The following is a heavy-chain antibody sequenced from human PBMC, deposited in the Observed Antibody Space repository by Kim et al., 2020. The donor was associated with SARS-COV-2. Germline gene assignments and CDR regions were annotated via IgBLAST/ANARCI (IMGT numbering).Heavy chain of an antibody. J-gene: IGHJ4*02. CDR1: GFTFSSYA. Sequence: GGSLRLSCAASGFTFSSYAMHWVRQAPGKGLEWVALISYDGSNKYYADSVKGRFTISRDNSKNTLYLQMNSLRAEDTAVYYCARAPGSQFDYWGQGTLVTVSS. CDR3: ARAPGSQFDY. V-gene: IGHV3-30*04. CDR2: ISYDGSNK.